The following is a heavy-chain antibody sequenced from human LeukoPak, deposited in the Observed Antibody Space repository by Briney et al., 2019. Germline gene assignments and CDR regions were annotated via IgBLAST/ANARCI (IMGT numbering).Heavy chain of an antibody. V-gene: IGHV4-59*12. CDR2: VYYSGRT. Sequence: SETLSLTCTVSGGSISTYYWNWIRQPPGKGLEWIGYVYYSGRTNYNPSLKSRVTISVDTSKNQFSLKLSSVTAADTAVYYCARGRGGYYGSGSYYDYWGQGTLVTVSS. D-gene: IGHD3-10*01. CDR3: ARGRGGYYGSGSYYDY. J-gene: IGHJ4*02. CDR1: GGSISTYY.